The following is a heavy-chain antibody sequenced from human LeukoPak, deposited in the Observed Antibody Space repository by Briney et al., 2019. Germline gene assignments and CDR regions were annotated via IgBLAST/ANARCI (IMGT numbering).Heavy chain of an antibody. CDR3: ARGLWFGEQVGLGI. Sequence: SETLSLTCAVSGGSIKSNNWWIWVRQSPEKGLEWIGEIYHDGSTNYNPSLKSRVTISMDKSKNQLSLKLNFVTAADTAVYYCARGLWFGEQVGLGIWGPGTVVTVAS. V-gene: IGHV4-4*02. CDR2: IYHDGST. J-gene: IGHJ3*02. CDR1: GGSIKSNNW. D-gene: IGHD3-10*01.